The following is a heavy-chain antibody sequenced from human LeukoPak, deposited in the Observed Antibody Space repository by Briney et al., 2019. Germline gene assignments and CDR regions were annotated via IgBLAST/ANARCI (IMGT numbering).Heavy chain of an antibody. Sequence: PSETLSLTCTVSGGSISSGSYYWSWIRQPAGKGQEWIGRIYTSGSTNYNPSLKSRVTISVDTSKNQFSLKLSSVTAADTAVYYCARLTCSSTSCYAGIDSWLDPWGQGTLVTVSS. D-gene: IGHD2-2*01. CDR1: GGSISSGSYY. J-gene: IGHJ5*02. V-gene: IGHV4-61*02. CDR2: IYTSGST. CDR3: ARLTCSSTSCYAGIDSWLDP.